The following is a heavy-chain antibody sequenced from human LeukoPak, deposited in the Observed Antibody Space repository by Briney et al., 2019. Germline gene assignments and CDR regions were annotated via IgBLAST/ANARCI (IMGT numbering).Heavy chain of an antibody. CDR2: IYNNGRT. J-gene: IGHJ4*02. D-gene: IGHD3-22*01. CDR1: GGSVSSGSYY. Sequence: SETLSLTCTVSGGSVSSGSYYWSWLRQPPGKGLEWIGYIYNNGRTHYNPSLKSRVTISVDTSKNQFSLKLSSVTAADTAVYYCAKATRGTMIVGRFDYWGQGTLVTVSS. CDR3: AKATRGTMIVGRFDY. V-gene: IGHV4-61*01.